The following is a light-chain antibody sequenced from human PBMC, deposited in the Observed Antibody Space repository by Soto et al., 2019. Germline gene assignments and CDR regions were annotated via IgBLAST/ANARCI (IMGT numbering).Light chain of an antibody. V-gene: IGLV2-18*02. CDR3: SSYTTSNTYV. CDR1: SSDVGNYNS. J-gene: IGLJ1*01. CDR2: EVT. Sequence: QSALTQPPSVSGSPGQSVTISCTGTSSDVGNYNSVSWYQQPPGTVPKLMIYEVTNRPSGVPDRFSGSKSSNTASLTISGLQPEDEADYYCSSYTTSNTYVFGTGTKLTVL.